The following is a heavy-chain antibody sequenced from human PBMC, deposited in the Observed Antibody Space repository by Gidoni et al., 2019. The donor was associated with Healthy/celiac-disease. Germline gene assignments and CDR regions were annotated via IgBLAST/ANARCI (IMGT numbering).Heavy chain of an antibody. V-gene: IGHV3-9*01. CDR1: GFTFDDYA. CDR3: AKDWRRNPGYYFDY. J-gene: IGHJ4*02. CDR2: ISWNSGSI. D-gene: IGHD4-4*01. Sequence: EVQLVESGGGLVQPGRSLRLSCAASGFTFDDYAMHWVRQAPGKGLEWVSGISWNSGSIGYADSVKGRFTISRDNAKNSLYLQMNSLRAEDTALYYCAKDWRRNPGYYFDYWGQGTLVTVSS.